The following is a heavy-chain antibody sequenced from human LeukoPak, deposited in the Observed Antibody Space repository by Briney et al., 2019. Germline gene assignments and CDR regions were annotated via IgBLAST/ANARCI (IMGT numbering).Heavy chain of an antibody. CDR3: ARGKYYDSSGYYRGWYFDL. J-gene: IGHJ2*01. CDR1: GGSISSYY. Sequence: SETLSLTCTVSGGSISSYYWSWIRQPAGKGLEWIGRIYTSGGTNYNPSLKSRVTMSIDTSKNQFSLKLSSVTAADTAVYYCARGKYYDSSGYYRGWYFDLWGRGTLVTVSS. V-gene: IGHV4-4*07. D-gene: IGHD3-22*01. CDR2: IYTSGGT.